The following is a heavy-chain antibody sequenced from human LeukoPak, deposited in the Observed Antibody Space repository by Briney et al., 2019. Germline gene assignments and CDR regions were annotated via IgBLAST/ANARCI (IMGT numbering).Heavy chain of an antibody. J-gene: IGHJ5*02. CDR2: IYYSGNT. Sequence: SETLSLTCSVSGGSISSSTYYWGWIRQPPGKGLEWIGSIYYSGNTYYNPSLKSRVTISIDTSKNQFSLKLSSVTAADTAVYYCARELWRSSSGRCSDPWGQGTLVTVSS. CDR1: GGSISSSTYY. D-gene: IGHD6-6*01. CDR3: ARELWRSSSGRCSDP. V-gene: IGHV4-39*07.